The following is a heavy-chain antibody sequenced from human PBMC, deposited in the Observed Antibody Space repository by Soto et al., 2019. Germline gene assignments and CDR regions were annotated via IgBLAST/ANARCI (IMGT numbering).Heavy chain of an antibody. CDR2: IYYSGST. J-gene: IGHJ6*02. D-gene: IGHD6-13*01. CDR1: GGSISSSSFY. CDR3: ARHRGSSPWHDMDV. Sequence: SETLSLTCTVSGGSISSSSFYWGWIRQPPGKGLGWIGSIYYSGSTYYNPSLKSRITISVDTSKNQFSLKLSSVTAADTAVYYCARHRGSSPWHDMDVWGQGTTVTVSS. V-gene: IGHV4-39*01.